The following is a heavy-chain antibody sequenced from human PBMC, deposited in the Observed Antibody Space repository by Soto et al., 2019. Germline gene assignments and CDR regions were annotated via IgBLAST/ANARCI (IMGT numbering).Heavy chain of an antibody. CDR3: ARLYGLDAFNI. CDR1: GGSISSYY. Sequence: PSETLSLTCTVSGGSISSYYWSWIRQPPGKGLEWIGYIYYSGSINYNPSLKSRVTIPVDTSKNQFSLKLSSVTAADTAVYYCARLYGLDAFNIWGQGTMVTVSS. V-gene: IGHV4-59*01. J-gene: IGHJ3*02. D-gene: IGHD4-17*01. CDR2: IYYSGSI.